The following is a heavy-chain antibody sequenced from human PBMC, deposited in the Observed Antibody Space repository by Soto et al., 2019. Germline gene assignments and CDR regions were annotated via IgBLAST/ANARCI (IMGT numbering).Heavy chain of an antibody. CDR2: IWYDGSNK. V-gene: IGHV3-33*01. CDR3: ARDPGGSCYGIGCYYYYYMDV. J-gene: IGHJ6*03. Sequence: GGSLRLSCAASGFTFSSYGMHWVRQAPGKGLEWVAVIWYDGSNKYYADSVKGRSTISRDNSKNTLYLQMNSLRAEDTAVYYCARDPGGSCYGIGCYYYYYMDVWGKGTTVTVSS. D-gene: IGHD2-15*01. CDR1: GFTFSSYG.